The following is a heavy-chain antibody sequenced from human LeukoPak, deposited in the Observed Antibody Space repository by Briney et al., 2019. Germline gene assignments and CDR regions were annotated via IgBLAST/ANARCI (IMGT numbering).Heavy chain of an antibody. CDR2: ISFDGMKT. D-gene: IGHD3-22*01. CDR3: SRPDYYDTTESSYFQK. J-gene: IGHJ1*01. CDR1: GFTLRDYA. V-gene: IGHV3-30*04. Sequence: QPGGSLRLSCVVSGFTLRDYAMHWVRQAPGMGLEWVAVISFDGMKTYYGDSVRGRFTISRDNSKNTLYLQMNSLRIDDTAVYYCSRPDYYDTTESSYFQKWGQGTLVTVSS.